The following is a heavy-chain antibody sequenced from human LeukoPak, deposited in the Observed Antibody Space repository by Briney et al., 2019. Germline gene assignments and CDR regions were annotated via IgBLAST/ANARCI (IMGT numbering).Heavy chain of an antibody. V-gene: IGHV4-34*01. D-gene: IGHD3-10*01. Sequence: KSSETLSLTCAVYGGSFSGYYWSWIRQPPGKGLEWIGEINHSGSTKYNPSLKSRVTISVDTSKNHLSLSLNSVTAADTAVYYCAASLWFGIYPDYWGQGSLVTVSS. CDR3: AASLWFGIYPDY. J-gene: IGHJ4*02. CDR2: INHSGST. CDR1: GGSFSGYY.